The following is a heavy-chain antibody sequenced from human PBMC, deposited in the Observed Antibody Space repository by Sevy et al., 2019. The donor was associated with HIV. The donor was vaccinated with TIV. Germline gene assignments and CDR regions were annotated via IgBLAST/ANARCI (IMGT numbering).Heavy chain of an antibody. V-gene: IGHV1-2*02. CDR2: INPNSGGT. CDR3: AREMRDTASFDY. Sequence: ASVKVSCKTSGYTFTDYYIHWVRQAPGQGLEWMGWINPNSGGTHLAQMFQGRVTLTWDTSITTAYMELSRLTSGDTAVYYCAREMRDTASFDYWGQGTLVTVSS. J-gene: IGHJ4*02. D-gene: IGHD5-18*01. CDR1: GYTFTDYY.